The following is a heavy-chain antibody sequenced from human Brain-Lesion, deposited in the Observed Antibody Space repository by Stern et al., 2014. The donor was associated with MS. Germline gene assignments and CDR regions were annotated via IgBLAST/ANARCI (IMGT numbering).Heavy chain of an antibody. CDR3: ARAVRNQLLSEY. V-gene: IGHV1-8*01. CDR2: MNPYSGNT. J-gene: IGHJ4*02. D-gene: IGHD2-2*01. Sequence: QLVQSGAEVKKPGASVKVSCKASGYTFSSYDITWVRQASGHGLEWLGWMNPYSGNTGYAQKFKGRVSMTSDPSISTVYMELTSLTSDDTAVYFCARAVRNQLLSEYWGQGTLVTVSS. CDR1: GYTFSSYD.